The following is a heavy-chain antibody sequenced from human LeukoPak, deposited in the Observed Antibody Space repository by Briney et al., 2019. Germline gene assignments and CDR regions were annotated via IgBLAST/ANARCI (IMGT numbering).Heavy chain of an antibody. CDR2: IYYSGST. Sequence: SETLSLTCTVSGGSISSSSYYWGWIRQPPGKGLEWIGSIYYSGSTNYNPSLKSRVTISVDTSKNQFSLKLSSVTAADTAVYYCARAIYYDFWSDYPNWFDPWGQGTLVTVSS. J-gene: IGHJ5*02. CDR1: GGSISSSSYY. D-gene: IGHD3-3*01. V-gene: IGHV4-39*07. CDR3: ARAIYYDFWSDYPNWFDP.